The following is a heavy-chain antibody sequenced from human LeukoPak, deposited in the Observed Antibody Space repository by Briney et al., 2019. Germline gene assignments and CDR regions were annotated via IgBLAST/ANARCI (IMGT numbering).Heavy chain of an antibody. CDR3: AKGNGDYVYWGLDY. D-gene: IGHD1-26*01. CDR2: ISGGGGGT. CDR1: GFTFSSYA. V-gene: IGHV3-23*01. Sequence: GGSLRLSCAASGFTFSSYAMSWVRQAPGKRLEWVSVISGGGGGTYYADSVKGRFTISRDNSRNTLDLQMNSLRAEDTAVYYCAKGNGDYVYWGLDYWGQGTLVTVSS. J-gene: IGHJ4*02.